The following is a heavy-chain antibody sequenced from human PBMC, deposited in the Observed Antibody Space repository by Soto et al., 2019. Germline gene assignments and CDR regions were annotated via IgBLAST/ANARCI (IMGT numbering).Heavy chain of an antibody. CDR2: IFGDDDK. V-gene: IGHV2-5*02. Sequence: SGPTLVNPTQTLTLTCSFSGFSLSTSAVAVAWIRPPPGKALEWLALIFGDDDKRYSPSLRSRLTITKDTSKNQVILTMTNMDPVDTATYYCARPETRHIGPFEYWGQGTLVTVSS. CDR3: ARPETRHIGPFEY. CDR1: GFSLSTSAVA. J-gene: IGHJ4*02.